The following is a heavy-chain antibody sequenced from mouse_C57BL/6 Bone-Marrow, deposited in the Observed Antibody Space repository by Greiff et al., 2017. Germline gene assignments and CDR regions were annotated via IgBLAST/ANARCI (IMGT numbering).Heavy chain of an antibody. V-gene: IGHV1-59*01. D-gene: IGHD2-2*01. CDR1: GYTFTSYW. CDR2: IDPSDSYT. J-gene: IGHJ1*03. Sequence: QVQLQQPGAELVRPGTSVKLSCKASGYTFTSYWMHWVKQRPGQGLEWIGVIDPSDSYTNYNQKFKGKATLTVDTSSSTAYMQLSSLTSEDSAVDYCASHLLWLRRWYFDVWGTGTTVTVSS. CDR3: ASHLLWLRRWYFDV.